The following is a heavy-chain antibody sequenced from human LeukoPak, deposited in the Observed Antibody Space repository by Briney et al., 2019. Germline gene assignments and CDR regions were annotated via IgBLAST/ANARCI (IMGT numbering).Heavy chain of an antibody. CDR1: GYTFTSYA. J-gene: IGHJ4*02. Sequence: GASVKVSCKASGYTFTSYAMHWVRQAPGQRLEWMGWINAGNGNTKYSQKFQGRVTITRDTSISTAYMELSRLRSDDTAVYYCARGGHYDFWSGSSDFDYWGQGTLVTVSS. CDR3: ARGGHYDFWSGSSDFDY. V-gene: IGHV1-3*01. D-gene: IGHD3-3*01. CDR2: INAGNGNT.